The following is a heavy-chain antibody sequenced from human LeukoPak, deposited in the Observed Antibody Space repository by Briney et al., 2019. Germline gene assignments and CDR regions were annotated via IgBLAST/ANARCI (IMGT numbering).Heavy chain of an antibody. CDR1: GFHFESYT. CDR2: ISATSSDI. J-gene: IGHJ5*01. D-gene: IGHD5-12*01. V-gene: IGHV3-21*04. Sequence: PGGSLRLSCAAPGFHFESYTMTSVRQAPGKGLELVSLISATSSDINYAESVRGRFTITRDNAKNSLFLQMDSLRVEDTAIYYCAKGLFSAFDKYLDSWGGGTQVSVSS. CDR3: AKGLFSAFDKYLDS.